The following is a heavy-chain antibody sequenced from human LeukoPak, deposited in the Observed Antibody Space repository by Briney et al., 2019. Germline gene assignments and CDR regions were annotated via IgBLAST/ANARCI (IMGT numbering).Heavy chain of an antibody. D-gene: IGHD5/OR15-5a*01. CDR3: ARPPLSIYAFDI. V-gene: IGHV4-61*02. Sequence: SQTLSLTCTVSGGSISSGSYYWSWIRQPAGKGLEWIGRIYTSGSTNYNPSVKSRVTVSVDTSKNQFSLKLSSVTAADTAVYYCARPPLSIYAFDIWGQGTMVTVSS. J-gene: IGHJ3*02. CDR2: IYTSGST. CDR1: GGSISSGSYY.